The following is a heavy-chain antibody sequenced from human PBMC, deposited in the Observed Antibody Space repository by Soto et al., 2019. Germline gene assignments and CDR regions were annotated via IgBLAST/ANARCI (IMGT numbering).Heavy chain of an antibody. Sequence: EVQLVESGGGLVQPGGSLRLSCEASGFTFRNYDMHWVRQGTGKGLEWVSGISAAGDPDYADSVEGRFTISRENAQNSFFLQMNSLRVGDTAGYYCARTDRDFYGLDVWAKGPRSSSP. CDR3: ARTDRDFYGLDV. J-gene: IGHJ6*02. CDR1: GFTFRNYD. CDR2: ISAAGDP. V-gene: IGHV3-13*05.